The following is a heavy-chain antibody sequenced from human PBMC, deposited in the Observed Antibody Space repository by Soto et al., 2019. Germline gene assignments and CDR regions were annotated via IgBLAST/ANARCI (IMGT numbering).Heavy chain of an antibody. D-gene: IGHD2-15*01. CDR3: ARARHSALRRTNVAFDI. J-gene: IGHJ3*02. CDR1: GYTFTGYY. CDR2: INPNSGGT. Sequence: ASVKVSCKASGYTFTGYYMHWVRQAPGQGLEWMGWINPNSGGTNYAQKFQGRVTMTRDTSISTAYMELSRLRSDDTAVYYCARARHSALRRTNVAFDIWGQGTMVTVSS. V-gene: IGHV1-2*02.